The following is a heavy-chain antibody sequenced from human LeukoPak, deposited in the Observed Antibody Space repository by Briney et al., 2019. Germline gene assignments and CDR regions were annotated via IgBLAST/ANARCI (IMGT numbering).Heavy chain of an antibody. D-gene: IGHD3-22*01. V-gene: IGHV3-48*02. CDR1: GFTFSSYS. Sequence: GGSLRLSCAASGFTFSSYSMNWVRQAPGKGLEWVSYISSSSSTIYYADSVKGRFTISRDNAKNSLYLQMNSLRDEDTAVYYCARERSMDYYDSSGYYYGYWGQGTLVTVSS. CDR2: ISSSSSTI. J-gene: IGHJ4*02. CDR3: ARERSMDYYDSSGYYYGY.